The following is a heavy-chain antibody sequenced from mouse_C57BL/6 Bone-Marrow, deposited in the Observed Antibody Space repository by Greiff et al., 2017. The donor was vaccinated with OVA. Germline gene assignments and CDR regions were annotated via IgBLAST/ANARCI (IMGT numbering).Heavy chain of an antibody. CDR1: GFTFSSYA. V-gene: IGHV5-4*03. J-gene: IGHJ3*01. D-gene: IGHD2-14*01. CDR2: ISDGGSYT. CDR3: ARGGGTGFAY. Sequence: EVMLVESGGGLVKPGGSLKLSCAASGFTFSSYAMSWVRQTPEKRLEWVATISDGGSYTYYPDNVKGRFTISRDNAKNNLYLQMSHLKSEDTAMYYCARGGGTGFAYWGQGTLVTVSA.